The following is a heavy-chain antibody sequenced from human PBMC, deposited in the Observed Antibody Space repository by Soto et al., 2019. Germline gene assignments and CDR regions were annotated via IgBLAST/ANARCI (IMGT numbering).Heavy chain of an antibody. CDR3: ARGRYGDY. J-gene: IGHJ4*02. CDR1: GYTFTSYG. CDR2: ISGYNGKT. D-gene: IGHD1-1*01. Sequence: GASVKVSCKASGYTFTSYGISWVRQAPGQGLEWMGWISGYNGKTNYAQKVQDRVTMTTDTSTSTVYMELRSLRSDDTAVYYCARGRYGDYWGQGALVTVSS. V-gene: IGHV1-18*01.